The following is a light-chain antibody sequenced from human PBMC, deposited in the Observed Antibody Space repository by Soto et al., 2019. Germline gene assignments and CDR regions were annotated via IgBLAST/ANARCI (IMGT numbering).Light chain of an antibody. J-gene: IGLJ3*02. CDR2: EVS. Sequence: QSALTQPASVSGSPGQSITISCTGTSNDIGGYNYVSWYQQHPGKAPKLIIYEVSDRPSGVSSRFSGSKSGIAASLSISGLQAEDEADYYCASYTTTTTWVFGGGTKVTV. CDR1: SNDIGGYNY. V-gene: IGLV2-14*01. CDR3: ASYTTTTTWV.